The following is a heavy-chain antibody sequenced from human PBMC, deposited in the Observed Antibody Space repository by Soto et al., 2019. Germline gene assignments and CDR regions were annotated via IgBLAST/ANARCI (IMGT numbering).Heavy chain of an antibody. V-gene: IGHV1-18*01. CDR2: ISAYNGNT. CDR1: GYTFTSYG. Sequence: ASVKVSCKASGYTFTSYGISWVRQAPGQGLEWMGWISAYNGNTNYAQKLQGRVTMTTDTSTSTAYMELRSLRSDDTAVYYCGRVFHRPWAYDSGGYSYGGREPLFTVS. D-gene: IGHD3-22*01. CDR3: GRVFHRPWAYDSGGYSY. J-gene: IGHJ4*02.